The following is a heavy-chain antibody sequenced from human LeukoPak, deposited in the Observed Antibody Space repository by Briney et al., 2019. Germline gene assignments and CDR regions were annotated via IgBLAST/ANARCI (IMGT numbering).Heavy chain of an antibody. V-gene: IGHV3-33*08. CDR2: IWYDGSNK. CDR3: VREWELLGGFDY. CDR1: GFTFSSYG. D-gene: IGHD1-26*01. J-gene: IGHJ4*02. Sequence: PGGSLRLSCAASGFTFSSYGMHWVRQAPGKGLEWVAVIWYDGSNKYYADSVKGRFTISRDNSKNTLYLQMNSLRAEDTAVYYCVREWELLGGFDYWGQGTLVTVSS.